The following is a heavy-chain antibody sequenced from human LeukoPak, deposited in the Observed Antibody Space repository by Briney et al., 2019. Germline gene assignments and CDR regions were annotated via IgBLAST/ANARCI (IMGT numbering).Heavy chain of an antibody. J-gene: IGHJ4*02. CDR3: AKEIYDFWSGYLFDY. Sequence: PGGSLRLSCAASGFTFSSYAMSWVRQAPGKGLEWVSAISGSGGSTYYADSLKGRFTISRDNSKNTLYLQMNSLRAEDTAVYYCAKEIYDFWSGYLFDYWSQGTLVTVSS. V-gene: IGHV3-23*01. D-gene: IGHD3-3*01. CDR1: GFTFSSYA. CDR2: ISGSGGST.